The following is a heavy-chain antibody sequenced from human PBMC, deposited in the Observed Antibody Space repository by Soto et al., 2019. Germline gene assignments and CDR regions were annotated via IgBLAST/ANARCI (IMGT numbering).Heavy chain of an antibody. CDR3: AKDLTRQLAYWLDP. J-gene: IGHJ5*02. CDR2: INAHSGST. V-gene: IGHV1-2*02. CDR1: GFSFTGYY. D-gene: IGHD6-6*01. Sequence: ASVKVSCKASGFSFTGYYIHWLRQAPGQGLEWMGWINAHSGSTEYAQKFQGRVTLTRDTSIATAYLTLTSLTSDDTALYYCAKDLTRQLAYWLDPWGQGTQVTVSS.